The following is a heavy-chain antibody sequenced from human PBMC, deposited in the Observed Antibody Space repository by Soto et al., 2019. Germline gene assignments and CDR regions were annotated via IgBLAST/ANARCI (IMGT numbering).Heavy chain of an antibody. V-gene: IGHV3-23*01. J-gene: IGHJ4*02. CDR3: AKEGYASGRYWDS. D-gene: IGHD6-19*01. CDR2: ITSSGSEV. CDR1: GFTFSGSA. Sequence: VQLLESGGGLVQPGGSLRLSCAASGFTFSGSAMTWVRQAPGKWLEYVSSITSSGSEVFHAASVKGRCTMSRDNSKNMLYLQMNSLRAEDTAVYYCAKEGYASGRYWDSWGQGALVTVSS.